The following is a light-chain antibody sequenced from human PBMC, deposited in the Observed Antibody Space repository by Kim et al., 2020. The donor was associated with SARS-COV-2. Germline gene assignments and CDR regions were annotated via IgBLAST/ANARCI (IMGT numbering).Light chain of an antibody. CDR2: GNS. CDR3: QSYDSSLSGSYV. J-gene: IGLJ1*01. Sequence: VTISCTGSSSNIGAGYDVHWYQQLPGTAPKLLIYGNSNRPSGVPDRFSGSKSGTSASLTITGLQAEDEADYYCQSYDSSLSGSYVFGTGTKVTVL. V-gene: IGLV1-40*01. CDR1: SSNIGAGYD.